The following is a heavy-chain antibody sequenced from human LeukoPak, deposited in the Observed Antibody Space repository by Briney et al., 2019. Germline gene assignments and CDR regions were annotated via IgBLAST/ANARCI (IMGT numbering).Heavy chain of an antibody. CDR1: GGSISSGDYY. V-gene: IGHV4-30-4*01. Sequence: SQTLSLTCTVSGGSISSGDYYWSWIRQPPGKGLEWIGYIYYSESTYYNPSLKSRVTISVDTSKNQFSLKLSSVTAADTAVYYCARTTYYYDSSGYYFDYWGQGTLVTVSS. J-gene: IGHJ4*02. CDR2: IYYSEST. D-gene: IGHD3-22*01. CDR3: ARTTYYYDSSGYYFDY.